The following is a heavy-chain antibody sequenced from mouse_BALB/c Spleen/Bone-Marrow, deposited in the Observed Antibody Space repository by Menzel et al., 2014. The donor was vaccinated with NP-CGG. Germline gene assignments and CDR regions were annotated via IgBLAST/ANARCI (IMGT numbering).Heavy chain of an antibody. J-gene: IGHJ3*01. V-gene: IGHV1S56*01. Sequence: VQLQHSGPELVKPGASVRISCKASGYTFXSYYIHWVKQRPGQGLEWIEWIYPGNVNAKYNEKFKGKATLTADKSSSTAYMQLSSLTSEDSAVYFCARDYDYDAWFAYWGQGTLVTVSA. CDR1: GYTFXSYY. CDR3: ARDYDYDAWFAY. CDR2: IYPGNVNA. D-gene: IGHD2-4*01.